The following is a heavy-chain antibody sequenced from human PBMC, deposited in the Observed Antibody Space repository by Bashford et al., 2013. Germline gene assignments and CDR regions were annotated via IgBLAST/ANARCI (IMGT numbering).Heavy chain of an antibody. CDR3: ARGSTRYSGSYWQFDY. Sequence: SVKVSCKGFGYSFTAYYIHWVRRAPGQGLEWMGGIIPIFGTANYAQKFQGRVTITADESTSTAYMELSSLRSEDTAVYYCARGSTRYSGSYWQFDYWGQGTLVTVSS. CDR2: IIPIFGTA. V-gene: IGHV1-69*13. J-gene: IGHJ4*02. CDR1: GYSFTAYY. D-gene: IGHD1-26*01.